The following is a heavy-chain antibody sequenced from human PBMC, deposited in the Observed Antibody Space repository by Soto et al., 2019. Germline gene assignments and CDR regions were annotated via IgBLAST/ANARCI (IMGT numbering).Heavy chain of an antibody. J-gene: IGHJ4*02. CDR3: ASYANYNHF. D-gene: IGHD4-4*01. CDR2: VYYSGST. V-gene: IGHV4-59*01. Sequence: QVQLQESGPGLVKPSETLFLTCNVSGGSMSSYYWSWIRQPPGKGLEWIGYVYYSGSTNYNPSLKSRVTISVDTSKNQFSLKLSSVTAADTAVYYCASYANYNHFWGQGTLVTVSS. CDR1: GGSMSSYY.